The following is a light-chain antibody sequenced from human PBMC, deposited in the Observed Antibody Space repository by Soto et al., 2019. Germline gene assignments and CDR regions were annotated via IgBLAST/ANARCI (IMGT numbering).Light chain of an antibody. Sequence: EIVMTQSPATLSVSPGERVTLSCRASQSVNNNLAWYQQKPGQAPRLLIYGASTRATGLPVRFSGSGSGTEFTLTISSLQSEDCAVYYCQQYNDWPPLTFGGGTKVEI. CDR1: QSVNNN. V-gene: IGKV3-15*01. J-gene: IGKJ4*01. CDR3: QQYNDWPPLT. CDR2: GAS.